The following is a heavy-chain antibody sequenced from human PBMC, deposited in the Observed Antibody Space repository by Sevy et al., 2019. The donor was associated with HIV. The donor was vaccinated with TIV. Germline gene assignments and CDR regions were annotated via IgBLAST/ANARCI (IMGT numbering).Heavy chain of an antibody. V-gene: IGHV3-9*03. D-gene: IGHD3-22*01. Sequence: GGSLRLSCAASGFTFDNYAMHWVRQAPGKGLQWVSGISWNGKSIHYSDSVKGRFTISRDNATNSLYLHMNSLRPDDMALYYCVKDTTIDSRGYYPGGFDYWGQGTLVTVSS. CDR2: ISWNGKSI. J-gene: IGHJ4*02. CDR3: VKDTTIDSRGYYPGGFDY. CDR1: GFTFDNYA.